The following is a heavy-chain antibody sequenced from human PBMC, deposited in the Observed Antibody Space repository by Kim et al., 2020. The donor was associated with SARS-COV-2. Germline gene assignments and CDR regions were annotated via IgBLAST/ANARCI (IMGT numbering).Heavy chain of an antibody. CDR3: ARREGGRGYYSDF. V-gene: IGHV1-18*01. J-gene: IGHJ4*01. Sequence: ASVKVSCKASGYTFTAYGFTWVRQAPGQGLEWMGWISAYSGATHYAQELQGRVTITTDTSTRTASMELRSLRSDDTAVYYCARREGGRGYYSDFWGQGTLVTVSS. CDR2: ISAYSGAT. CDR1: GYTFTAYG. D-gene: IGHD5-12*01.